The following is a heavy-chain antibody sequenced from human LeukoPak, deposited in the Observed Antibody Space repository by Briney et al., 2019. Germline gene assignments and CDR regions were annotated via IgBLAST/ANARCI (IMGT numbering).Heavy chain of an antibody. V-gene: IGHV3-7*01. CDR3: AKLGGTARFDP. D-gene: IGHD1-7*01. CDR1: GFTFSSYW. Sequence: PGGSLRLSCGASGFTFSSYWMSWVRQAPGRGLDWVVNIKQDGSEKDYVDSVKGRFTISRDNAKNSLYLQMSNLRAEDTAIYYCAKLGGTARFDPWGQGTLVTVSS. CDR2: IKQDGSEK. J-gene: IGHJ5*02.